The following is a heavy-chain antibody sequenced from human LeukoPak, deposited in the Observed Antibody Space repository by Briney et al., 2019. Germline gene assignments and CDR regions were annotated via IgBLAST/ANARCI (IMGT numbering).Heavy chain of an antibody. Sequence: ASVKVSCKASGYTFTSYGISWVRRAPGQGLEWMGWISAYNGNTNYAQKLQGRVTMTTDTSTSTAYMELRSLRSDDTAVYYCARVQGYCSSTSCYGAYEDYWGQGTLVTVPS. J-gene: IGHJ4*02. CDR3: ARVQGYCSSTSCYGAYEDY. CDR2: ISAYNGNT. D-gene: IGHD2-2*01. V-gene: IGHV1-18*01. CDR1: GYTFTSYG.